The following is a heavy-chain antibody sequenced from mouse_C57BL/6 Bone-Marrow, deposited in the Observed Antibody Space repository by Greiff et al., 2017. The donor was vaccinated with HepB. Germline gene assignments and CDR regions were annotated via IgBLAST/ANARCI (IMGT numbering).Heavy chain of an antibody. CDR1: GYTFTDYE. CDR2: IDPETGGT. Sequence: QVQLQQSGAELVRPGASVTLSCKASGYTFTDYEMHWVKHTPVHGLEWIGAIDPETGGTAYNQKFKGKAILTADKSSSTAYMELRSLTSEDSAVYYCTRWSYDYDRAYWGQGTLVTVSA. CDR3: TRWSYDYDRAY. J-gene: IGHJ3*01. V-gene: IGHV1-15*01. D-gene: IGHD2-4*01.